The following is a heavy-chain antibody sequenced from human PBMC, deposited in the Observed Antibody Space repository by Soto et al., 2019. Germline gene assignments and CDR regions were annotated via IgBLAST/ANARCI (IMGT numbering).Heavy chain of an antibody. CDR3: VRDEAHYGDWDV. CDR1: GFPFSSHA. V-gene: IGHV3-30*03. J-gene: IGHJ4*02. D-gene: IGHD4-17*01. CDR2: MSFDGSNK. Sequence: QVQLVESGGGVVQPGRSLRLSCATSGFPFSSHALHWVRQAPGKGLEWVALMSFDGSNKYYADSVKGRFTISRDISKNTLQLEMNSLRGEDSAVYYCVRDEAHYGDWDVWGQGTPVTVSS.